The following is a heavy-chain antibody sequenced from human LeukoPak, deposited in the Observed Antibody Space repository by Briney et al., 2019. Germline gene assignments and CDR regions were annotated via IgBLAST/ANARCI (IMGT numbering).Heavy chain of an antibody. V-gene: IGHV5-51*01. CDR3: ARRAGYSSSWYYFDY. CDR2: IYPGDSDT. CDR1: GYSFTGHW. Sequence: GESLKISCKGSGYSFTGHWIAWVRQMPGKGLEWMGIIYPGDSDTRYSPSFQGQVTISADKSISTAYVQWSSLKASDTAMYYCARRAGYSSSWYYFDYWGQGTLVTVSS. J-gene: IGHJ4*02. D-gene: IGHD6-13*01.